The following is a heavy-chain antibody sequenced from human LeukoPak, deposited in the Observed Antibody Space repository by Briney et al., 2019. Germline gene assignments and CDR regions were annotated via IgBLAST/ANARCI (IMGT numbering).Heavy chain of an antibody. CDR2: ILYDGSNK. D-gene: IGHD3-22*01. CDR1: GFTFSSYA. Sequence: PGGSLRLSCAASGFTFSSYAMHWVRQAPGKGLEWVAVILYDGSNKYYADSVKGRFTISRDNSKNTLYLQMNSLRAEDTAVYYCAKDISYDSSKDDAFDIWGQGTMVTVSS. V-gene: IGHV3-30*04. J-gene: IGHJ3*02. CDR3: AKDISYDSSKDDAFDI.